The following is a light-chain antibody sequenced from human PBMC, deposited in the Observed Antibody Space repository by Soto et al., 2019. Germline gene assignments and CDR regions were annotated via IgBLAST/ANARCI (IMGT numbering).Light chain of an antibody. CDR3: QQYGRSLIT. J-gene: IGKJ5*01. CDR2: DAS. CDR1: QTVSNNY. Sequence: ERVMTRSPGTLSRSLEERGTLSCRASQTVSNNYLAWYQQKPGQAPRFLIYDASSRATCIPRRLSGVVSLTDFTLTISRLEPEDFAMYYCQQYGRSLITFGQGTLLE. V-gene: IGKV3-20*01.